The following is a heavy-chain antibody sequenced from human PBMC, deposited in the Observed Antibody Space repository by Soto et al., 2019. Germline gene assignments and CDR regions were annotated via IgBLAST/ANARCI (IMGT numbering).Heavy chain of an antibody. Sequence: GESLKISCKGSGYSFTSYWIDWVRQMPGKGLEWMGRIDPSDSYTNYNPSLKSRVTISVDTSKNQFSLKLSSVTAADTAVYYCARQQLVRGAFDIWGQGTMVTVSS. V-gene: IGHV5-10-1*01. CDR3: ARQQLVRGAFDI. CDR1: GYSFTSYW. J-gene: IGHJ3*02. D-gene: IGHD6-13*01. CDR2: IDPSDSYT.